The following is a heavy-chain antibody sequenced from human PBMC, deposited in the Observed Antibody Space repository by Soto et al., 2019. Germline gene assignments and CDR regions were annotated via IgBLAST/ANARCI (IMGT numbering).Heavy chain of an antibody. CDR2: VSSSGNT. D-gene: IGHD3-9*01. V-gene: IGHV4-4*07. Sequence: QAQLQESGPGLVKPSETLSLTCTVSGGSMGNYYWFWIRQPAGKGLAWIGRVSSSGNTNDNPSLKSRATMSIDTSRNQFSLRLSSVTAADTAVYFCARADYAILTGSYAMDVWGQGTRVTVSS. CDR1: GGSMGNYY. CDR3: ARADYAILTGSYAMDV. J-gene: IGHJ6*02.